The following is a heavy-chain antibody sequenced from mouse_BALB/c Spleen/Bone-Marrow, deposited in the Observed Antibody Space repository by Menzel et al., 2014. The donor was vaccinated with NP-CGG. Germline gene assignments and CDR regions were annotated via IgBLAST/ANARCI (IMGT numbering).Heavy chain of an antibody. CDR2: ISSGSSTI. D-gene: IGHD2-1*01. CDR3: ARGRPIYYGNLYAMDY. J-gene: IGHJ4*01. CDR1: GFTFXSFG. V-gene: IGHV5-17*02. Sequence: EVQVVESGGGLVQPGGSRKLSCAASGFTFXSFGMHWVRQAPEKGLEWVAYISSGSSTIYYADTVKGRFTISRDNPKNTLFPQMTSLRSEDTAMYYCARGRPIYYGNLYAMDYWGQGTSVTVSS.